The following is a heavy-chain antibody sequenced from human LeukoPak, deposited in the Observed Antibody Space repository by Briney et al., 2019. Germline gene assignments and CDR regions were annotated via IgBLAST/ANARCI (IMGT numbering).Heavy chain of an antibody. CDR3: ARGRKPYYYDSSGYYSPKLFDY. V-gene: IGHV1-69*05. D-gene: IGHD3-22*01. J-gene: IGHJ4*02. CDR1: GGTFSSYA. Sequence: GSSVKVSCKASGGTFSSYAISWVRQASGQGLEWMGRIIPIFGTANYAQKFQGRVTITTDESTSTAYMELSSLISEDTAVYYCARGRKPYYYDSSGYYSPKLFDYWGQGTLVTVSS. CDR2: IIPIFGTA.